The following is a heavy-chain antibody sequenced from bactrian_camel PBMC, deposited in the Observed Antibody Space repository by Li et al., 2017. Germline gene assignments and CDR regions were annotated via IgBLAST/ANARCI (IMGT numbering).Heavy chain of an antibody. V-gene: IGHV3S6*01. Sequence: HVQLVESGGGVVQPGGSLRLSCAASGFTFSSYFMNWVREAPGKGLEWVSGINRDGSKTYYAGSVKGRFTISQDTAKITVYLQMNSLKPEDTAVYYCATAEEGGGSWLGYWGQGTQVTVS. D-gene: IGHD6*01. J-gene: IGHJ6*01. CDR2: INRDGSKT. CDR3: ATAEEGGGSWLGY. CDR1: GFTFSSYF.